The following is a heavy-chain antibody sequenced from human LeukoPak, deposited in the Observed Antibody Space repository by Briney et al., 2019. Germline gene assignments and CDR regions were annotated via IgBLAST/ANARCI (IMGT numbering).Heavy chain of an antibody. D-gene: IGHD2-15*01. CDR1: GGSMSSGGYY. Sequence: SETLSLTCTVSGGSMSSGGYYWSWIRQHPGKGLEWIGYIYYSGSTYYNPSLKSRVTISVDTSKNQFSLKLSAVTAADTAVYYCAREVVYSRWFDPWGQGTLVTVSS. CDR3: AREVVYSRWFDP. CDR2: IYYSGST. J-gene: IGHJ5*02. V-gene: IGHV4-31*03.